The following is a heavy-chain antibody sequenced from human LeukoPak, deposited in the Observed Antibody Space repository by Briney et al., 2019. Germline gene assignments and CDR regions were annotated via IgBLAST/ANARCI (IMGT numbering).Heavy chain of an antibody. CDR1: VYTFTGYL. CDR2: IIPIFGTA. D-gene: IGHD5-12*01. CDR3: ARGEDSGYDWDY. V-gene: IGHV1-69*05. Sequence: SVKVSCKASVYTFTGYLMHWVRQAPGQGLEWMGGIIPIFGTANYAQKIQGRVTITTDESTSTAYMELSSLRSEDTAVYYCARGEDSGYDWDYWGQGTLVTVSS. J-gene: IGHJ4*02.